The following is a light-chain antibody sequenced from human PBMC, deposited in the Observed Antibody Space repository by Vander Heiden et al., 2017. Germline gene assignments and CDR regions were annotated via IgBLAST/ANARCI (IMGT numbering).Light chain of an antibody. Sequence: ETVLTQSPGTLSFSPGARATLSCRARQSVSSSYLAWYQQKPGQAPRLLIYGASSRATGIPDRFSGSGSGTDFTLTISRLEPEDFAVYYCQQDGSSPLTFGGGTKVEIK. CDR2: GAS. CDR1: QSVSSSY. V-gene: IGKV3-20*01. CDR3: QQDGSSPLT. J-gene: IGKJ4*01.